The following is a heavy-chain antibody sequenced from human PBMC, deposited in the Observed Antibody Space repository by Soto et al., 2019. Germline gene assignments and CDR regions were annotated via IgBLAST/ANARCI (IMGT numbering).Heavy chain of an antibody. CDR2: INRNSGGT. J-gene: IGHJ4*02. Sequence: ASVKVSCKASGYTFTGYHLYWVRQAPGQGLEWMGWINRNSGGTNYAQKFQGRVTMTRDTSINTAYMELNSLRSDDTAVYYCATPRGPSSRDACDSWGQGTMVTVSS. V-gene: IGHV1-2*02. CDR1: GYTFTGYH. D-gene: IGHD3-16*01. CDR3: ATPRGPSSRDACDS.